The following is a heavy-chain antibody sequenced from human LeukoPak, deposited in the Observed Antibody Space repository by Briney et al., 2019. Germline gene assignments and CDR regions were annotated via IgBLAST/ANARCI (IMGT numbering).Heavy chain of an antibody. CDR1: GGSISSYY. V-gene: IGHV4-4*07. J-gene: IGHJ4*02. CDR2: IYTSGST. D-gene: IGHD3-22*01. Sequence: PSETLSLTCTVSGGSISSYYWSWIRQPAGKGLEWIGRIYTSGSTNYNPSLKSRVTMSVDTSKNQFSLKLSSVTAADTAVYYCGGQKPSYYYDSSGYFVYWGQGTLVTVSS. CDR3: GGQKPSYYYDSSGYFVY.